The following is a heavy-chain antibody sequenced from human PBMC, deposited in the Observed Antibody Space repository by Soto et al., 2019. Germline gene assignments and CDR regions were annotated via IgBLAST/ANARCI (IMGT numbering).Heavy chain of an antibody. CDR3: SPSGYDYRFGWFDP. Sequence: GGSLRLSCAASGFTFSNAWMSWVRQAPGKGLEWVGRIKSKTDGGTTDYAAPVKGRFTISRDDSKNTLYLQMNSLKTEDTAVYYCSPSGYDYRFGWFDPWGQGTLVTVSS. V-gene: IGHV3-15*01. D-gene: IGHD5-12*01. J-gene: IGHJ5*02. CDR2: IKSKTDGGTT. CDR1: GFTFSNAW.